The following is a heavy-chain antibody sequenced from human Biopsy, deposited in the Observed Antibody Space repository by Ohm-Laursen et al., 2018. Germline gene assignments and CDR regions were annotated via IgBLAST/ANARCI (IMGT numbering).Heavy chain of an antibody. CDR2: IYSGGNT. CDR3: ARGIRTTGWPYFVY. CDR1: GYSIIPSGPEN. V-gene: IGHV4-61*01. J-gene: IGHJ4*02. D-gene: IGHD2/OR15-2a*01. Sequence: GTLSLTCTLSGYSIIPSGPENWSWIRQPPGQGLQYIGFIYSGGNTNYNPSLRSRVTMSVDTSKNQFSLRLNSVTAADTAVYYCARGIRTTGWPYFVYWGQGILVTVSS.